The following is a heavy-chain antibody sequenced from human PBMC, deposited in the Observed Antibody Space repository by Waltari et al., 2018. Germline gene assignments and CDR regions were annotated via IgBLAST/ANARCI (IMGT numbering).Heavy chain of an antibody. CDR2: IYHSGST. CDR1: GYSISSGYY. D-gene: IGHD5-12*01. V-gene: IGHV4-38-2*01. J-gene: IGHJ4*02. CDR3: ARRVATIGFAY. Sequence: QVQLQESGPGLVKPSETLSLTCAVSGYSISSGYYWGWIRQPPGKGLEWIGSIYHSGSTYYNPSLKSRVTISVDTSKNQFSLKLSSVTAADTAVYYCARRVATIGFAYWGQGTLVTVSS.